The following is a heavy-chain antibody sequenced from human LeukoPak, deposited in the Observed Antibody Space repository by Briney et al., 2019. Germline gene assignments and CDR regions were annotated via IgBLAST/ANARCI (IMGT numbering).Heavy chain of an antibody. V-gene: IGHV4-61*02. CDR3: ARRQYRNPYYYYYYYMDV. J-gene: IGHJ6*03. Sequence: SQTLSLTCTVSGGSISSGSYYWSWIRQPAGKGLEWIGRIYTSGSTNYNPSLKGRVTISVDTSKNQFSLKLSSVTAADTAVYYCARRQYRNPYYYYYYYMDVWGKGTTVTISS. CDR2: IYTSGST. CDR1: GGSISSGSYY. D-gene: IGHD2/OR15-2a*01.